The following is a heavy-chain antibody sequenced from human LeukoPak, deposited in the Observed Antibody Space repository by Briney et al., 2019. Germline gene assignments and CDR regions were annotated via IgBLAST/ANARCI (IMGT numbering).Heavy chain of an antibody. CDR2: IYHSGST. Sequence: PSETLSLTCAVSGYSISSGYYWGWIRQPPGKRLEWIGSIYHSGSTYYNPSLKSRVTISVDTSKNQFSLKLSSVTAADTAVYYCARWANDFDYWGQGTLVTVSS. CDR1: GYSISSGYY. D-gene: IGHD1-1*01. CDR3: ARWANDFDY. V-gene: IGHV4-38-2*01. J-gene: IGHJ4*02.